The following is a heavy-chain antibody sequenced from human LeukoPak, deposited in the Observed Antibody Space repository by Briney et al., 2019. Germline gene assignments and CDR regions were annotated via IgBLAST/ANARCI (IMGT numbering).Heavy chain of an antibody. D-gene: IGHD6-13*01. J-gene: IGHJ4*02. CDR3: AKSLPAHSSSWDFDY. V-gene: IGHV3-30*18. CDR2: ISYDGSNK. CDR1: RFTFNTYA. Sequence: GGSLRLSCAASRFTFNTYAMSWIRQAPGKGLEWVAVISYDGSNKYYADSVKGRFTISRDNSKNTLYLQMNSLRAEDTAVYYCAKSLPAHSSSWDFDYWGQGTLVTVSS.